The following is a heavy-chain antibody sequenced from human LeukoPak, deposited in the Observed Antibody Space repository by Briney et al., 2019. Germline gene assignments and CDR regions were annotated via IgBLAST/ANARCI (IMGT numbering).Heavy chain of an antibody. CDR3: ARGPDFWSNYLNSLFDS. Sequence: GGSLRLSCAASGFTFDDYAMHWVRQAPGKGLEWVAHIDWKGGDIGYADSVKGRFNISRDNAKNSLYLETNSLRPDDTALYFCARGPDFWSNYLNSLFDSWGQGTLVIVS. J-gene: IGHJ4*02. D-gene: IGHD3-3*01. V-gene: IGHV3-9*01. CDR1: GFTFDDYA. CDR2: IDWKGGDI.